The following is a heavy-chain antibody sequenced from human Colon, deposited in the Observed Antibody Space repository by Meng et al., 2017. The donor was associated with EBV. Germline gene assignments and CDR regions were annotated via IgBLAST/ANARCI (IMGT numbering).Heavy chain of an antibody. J-gene: IGHJ4*02. CDR2: INHSGST. CDR1: GVSFCGHY. V-gene: IGHV4-34*01. D-gene: IGHD6-19*01. Sequence: QVQLQQWRAGLVTPSGTLSRTCAVYGVSFCGHYCTWIRQPPGKGLEWIGEINHSGSTNYNPSLKSRVTISTDTSKNQFSLKVKSVTAADTAVYFCARLYPPDQWLLTSDTSEYWGQGTLVTVSS. CDR3: ARLYPPDQWLLTSDTSEY.